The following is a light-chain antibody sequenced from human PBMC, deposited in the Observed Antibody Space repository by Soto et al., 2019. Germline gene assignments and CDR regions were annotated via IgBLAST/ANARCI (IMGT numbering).Light chain of an antibody. Sequence: QSVLTQPPSVSGAPGQRVTISCTGSSSNIGANYDVHWYQSLPGTAPKLLIYGNSDRPSGVPDRFSGSKSGTSASLAITGLQAEDEADYFCQSYDRSLRTYVFGTGTKVTVL. CDR2: GNS. V-gene: IGLV1-40*01. CDR1: SSNIGANYD. J-gene: IGLJ1*01. CDR3: QSYDRSLRTYV.